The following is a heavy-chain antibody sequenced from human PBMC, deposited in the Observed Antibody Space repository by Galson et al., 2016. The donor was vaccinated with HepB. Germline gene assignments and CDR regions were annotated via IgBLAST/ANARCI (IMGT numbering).Heavy chain of an antibody. D-gene: IGHD2-2*01. J-gene: IGHJ4*02. V-gene: IGHV1-58*01. CDR3: AAFQGYRNSISCFPHFDS. CDR1: GFTFSTSA. Sequence: SVKVSCKASGFTFSTSAVQWVRQARGQRLEWIGWMVVVTGNTNYAQKFQGRVHMTRDMSTNTAYMELSSLSSEDPAVYYCAAFQGYRNSISCFPHFDSWGQGTLVTVSS. CDR2: MVVVTGNT.